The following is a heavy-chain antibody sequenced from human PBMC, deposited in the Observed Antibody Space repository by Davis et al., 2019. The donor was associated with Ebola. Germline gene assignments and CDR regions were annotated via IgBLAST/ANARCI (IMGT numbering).Heavy chain of an antibody. Sequence: GGSLRLSCAASGFTFSDYNMNWVRQAPGKGLEWVSSISGSGTYIHYSDSVKGRFTVSRDNVKNSLFLQMHSLREEDTALYYCAKGGAAGIAATGTGLDFWGQGTLVTVSS. CDR1: GFTFSDYN. J-gene: IGHJ4*02. CDR3: AKGGAAGIAATGTGLDF. D-gene: IGHD6-13*01. V-gene: IGHV3-21*04. CDR2: ISGSGTYI.